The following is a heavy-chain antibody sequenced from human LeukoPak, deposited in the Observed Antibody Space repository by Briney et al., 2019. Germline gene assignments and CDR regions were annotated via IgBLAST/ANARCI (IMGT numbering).Heavy chain of an antibody. V-gene: IGHV4-39*07. Sequence: PSETLSLTCTVSGGSISSSSYYWGWIRQPPGKGLEWIGSIYHSGSTYYNPSLKSRVTIAVETSKNQFSLKLSSVTAADTAVYYCASEIGPVDYWGQGTLVTVSS. D-gene: IGHD3-10*01. CDR3: ASEIGPVDY. CDR1: GGSISSSSYY. J-gene: IGHJ4*02. CDR2: IYHSGST.